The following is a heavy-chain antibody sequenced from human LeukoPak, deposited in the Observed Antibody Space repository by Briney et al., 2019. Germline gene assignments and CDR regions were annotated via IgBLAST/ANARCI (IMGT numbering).Heavy chain of an antibody. V-gene: IGHV1-3*01. CDR2: INAGNGNT. CDR1: GYTFTSYA. CDR3: ARLTYYDSSGYYPGGVDY. Sequence: GASVKVSCKASGYTFTSYAMHWVRQAPGQRLEWMGWINAGNGNTKYSQKFQGRVTITRDTSASTAYMELSSLRSEDTAVYYCARLTYYDSSGYYPGGVDYWGQGTLVTVSS. J-gene: IGHJ4*02. D-gene: IGHD3-22*01.